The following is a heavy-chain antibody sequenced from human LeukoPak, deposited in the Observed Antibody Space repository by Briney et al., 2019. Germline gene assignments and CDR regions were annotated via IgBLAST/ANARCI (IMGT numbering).Heavy chain of an antibody. V-gene: IGHV1-2*02. CDR3: ATGPGIAARPGPSPSPFDY. CDR2: INPNSGGT. J-gene: IGHJ4*02. D-gene: IGHD6-6*01. CDR1: GYTFSDYY. Sequence: GASVKVSCKASGYTFSDYYIHWVRQAPGQGLDWMGWINPNSGGTHSAEKFQGRVTMTEDTSTDTAYMELSSLRSEDTAVYYCATGPGIAARPGPSPSPFDYWGQGTLVTVSS.